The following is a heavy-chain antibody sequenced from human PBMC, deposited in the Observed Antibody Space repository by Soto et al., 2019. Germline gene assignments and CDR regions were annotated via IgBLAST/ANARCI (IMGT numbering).Heavy chain of an antibody. D-gene: IGHD6-13*01. CDR2: IYYSGST. V-gene: IGHV4-59*01. CDR3: ASGAFEYSSSWYYFDY. Sequence: KPSETLSLTCTVSGGSISSYYWSWIRQPPGKGLEWIGYIYYSGSTNYNPSLKSRVTISVDTSKNQFSLKLSSVTAADTAVYYCASGAFEYSSSWYYFDYWGQGTLVTVSS. CDR1: GGSISSYY. J-gene: IGHJ4*02.